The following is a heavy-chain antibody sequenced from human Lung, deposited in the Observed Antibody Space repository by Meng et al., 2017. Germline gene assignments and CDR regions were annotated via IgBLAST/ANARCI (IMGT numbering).Heavy chain of an antibody. CDR3: ARGPTTMAHDFDY. Sequence: QVHVQQWGARLLKPSETLSLTCVVSGGSFSDYDWSWIRQPPGKGLEWIGEINHSGSTNYNPSLESRATISVDTSQNNLSLKLSSVTAADSAVYYCARGPTTMAHDFDYWGQGTLVTVSS. V-gene: IGHV4-34*01. CDR2: INHSGST. CDR1: GGSFSDYD. D-gene: IGHD4-11*01. J-gene: IGHJ4*02.